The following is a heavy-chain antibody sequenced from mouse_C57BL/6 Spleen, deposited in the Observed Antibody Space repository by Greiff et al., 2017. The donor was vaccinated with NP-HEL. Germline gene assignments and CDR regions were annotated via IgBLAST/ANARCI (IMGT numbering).Heavy chain of an antibody. D-gene: IGHD2-10*01. CDR3: ARSSYDYYAMDY. Sequence: VQLQQSGPELVKPGASVKISCKASGYTFTDYYMNWVKQSHGKSLEWIGDINPNNGGTSYNQKFKGKATLTVDKSSSTAYMELRSLTSEDSAVYYCARSSYDYYAMDYWGQVTSVTVSS. CDR1: GYTFTDYY. CDR2: INPNNGGT. J-gene: IGHJ4*01. V-gene: IGHV1-26*01.